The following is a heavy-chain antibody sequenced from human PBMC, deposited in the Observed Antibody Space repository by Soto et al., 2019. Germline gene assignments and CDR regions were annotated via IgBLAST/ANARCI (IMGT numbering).Heavy chain of an antibody. CDR1: GYTFTTFW. V-gene: IGHV5-10-1*01. Sequence: PGESLKISCTGFGYTFTTFWISWVRQMPGKGLEWMGRIDPGDTYATYSPAFQGHVTISADKAISTAYLQWSSLKASDTAMYYCARIYCTTTTCDSWFDPWGQGTLVTVSS. CDR3: ARIYCTTTTCDSWFDP. J-gene: IGHJ5*02. CDR2: IDPGDTYA. D-gene: IGHD2-2*01.